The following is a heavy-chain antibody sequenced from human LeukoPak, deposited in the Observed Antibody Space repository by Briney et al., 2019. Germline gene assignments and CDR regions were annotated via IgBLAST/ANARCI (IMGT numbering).Heavy chain of an antibody. V-gene: IGHV4-39*07. Sequence: PSETLSLTCTVSGGSISSSSYFWGWIRQPPGKGLEWIGSIYYSGITHYNPSLKSRLTISVDTSKNQFSLKLSSVTAADTAVYYCASGYSYGFDYWGQGTLVTVSS. D-gene: IGHD5-18*01. CDR1: GGSISSSSYF. CDR2: IYYSGIT. CDR3: ASGYSYGFDY. J-gene: IGHJ4*02.